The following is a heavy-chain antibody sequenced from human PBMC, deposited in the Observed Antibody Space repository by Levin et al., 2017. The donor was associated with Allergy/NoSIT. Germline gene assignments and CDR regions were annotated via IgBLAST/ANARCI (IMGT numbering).Heavy chain of an antibody. CDR2: IWYDGSNK. V-gene: IGHV3-33*01. Sequence: PGGSLRLSCAASGFIFSSYGMHWVRQAPGKGLEWVAVIWYDGSNKYYADSVKGRFTISRDNSKNTLYLQMNSLRAEDTAVYYCAREKNYYDSGGFFDYWGQGTLVTVSS. CDR1: GFIFSSYG. CDR3: AREKNYYDSGGFFDY. J-gene: IGHJ4*02. D-gene: IGHD3-22*01.